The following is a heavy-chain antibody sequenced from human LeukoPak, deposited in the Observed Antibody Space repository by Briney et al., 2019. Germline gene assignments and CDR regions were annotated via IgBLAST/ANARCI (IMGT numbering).Heavy chain of an antibody. J-gene: IGHJ3*02. CDR1: GYTFTGHY. D-gene: IGHD2-8*01. CDR2: INPNSGDT. CDR3: ARVMAVDNDLTVFANEDDAFDI. V-gene: IGHV1-2*02. Sequence: ASVKVSCKASGYTFTGHYIHWVRQAPGQGLEWMGWINPNSGDTKDAQKFQGRVTMTRDTSINTAYMELSRLRSDDTAVYYCARVMAVDNDLTVFANEDDAFDIWGQGTMVTVSS.